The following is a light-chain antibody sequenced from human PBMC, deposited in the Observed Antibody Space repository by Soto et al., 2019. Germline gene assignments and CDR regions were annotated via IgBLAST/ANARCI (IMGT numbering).Light chain of an antibody. CDR1: QSVSRSY. CDR3: QQPGSSPIT. CDR2: DAS. J-gene: IGKJ5*01. V-gene: IGKV3D-20*01. Sequence: EIGLDQSPAALSLYPGDRATLSCGASQSVSRSYLAWYQQKPGLAPRLIIYDASTRATGIPDRCSGSGSGTDFTLTISRLEPEDFAVYYCQQPGSSPITFGQGTRLEI.